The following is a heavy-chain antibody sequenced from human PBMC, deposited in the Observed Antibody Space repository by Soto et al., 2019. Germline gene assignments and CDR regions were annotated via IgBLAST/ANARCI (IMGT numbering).Heavy chain of an antibody. Sequence: QVQLQESGPGLVKPSQTLSLTCTVSGGSISSGGYYWSWIRQHPGKGLEWIGYIYYSGSTYYNPSLNGRVTLSVDTSKNQFTLKLSSVTAADTAVYYCARKATVTTCFDYWGQATLVTVYS. J-gene: IGHJ4*02. V-gene: IGHV4-31*03. CDR2: IYYSGST. CDR3: ARKATVTTCFDY. CDR1: GGSISSGGYY. D-gene: IGHD4-17*01.